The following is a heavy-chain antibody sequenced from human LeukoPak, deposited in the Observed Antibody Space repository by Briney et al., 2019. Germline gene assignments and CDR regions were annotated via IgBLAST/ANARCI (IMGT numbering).Heavy chain of an antibody. D-gene: IGHD4-17*01. CDR1: GYTFTGYY. V-gene: IGHV1-2*02. CDR2: INPNYGGT. J-gene: IGHJ4*02. Sequence: ASVEVSCKASGYTFTGYYIHWVRQAPGQGLEWMGWINPNYGGTSYAQKFQGRVTMTGDTSIGTAYMELSSLRSDDTAVYYCARAGYGDLYYLDYWGQGTLVTVSS. CDR3: ARAGYGDLYYLDY.